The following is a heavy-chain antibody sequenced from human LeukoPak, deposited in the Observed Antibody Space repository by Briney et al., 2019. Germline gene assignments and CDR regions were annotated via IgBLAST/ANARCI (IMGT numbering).Heavy chain of an antibody. CDR1: GYTFTGYH. V-gene: IGHV1-2*06. D-gene: IGHD2-2*01. CDR2: INPNSGDT. Sequence: ASVKVSCKASGYTFTGYHMHWVRQAPGQGLEWMGRINPNSGDTNYAQKFQGRVTMTRDTSISTAYMELSRLRSDDTAVYYCARDYCSSTSCPENGMDVWGQGTTVTVSS. CDR3: ARDYCSSTSCPENGMDV. J-gene: IGHJ6*02.